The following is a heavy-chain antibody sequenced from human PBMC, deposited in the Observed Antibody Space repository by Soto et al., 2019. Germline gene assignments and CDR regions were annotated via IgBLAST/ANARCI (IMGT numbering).Heavy chain of an antibody. Sequence: EVQLVESGGGLVQPGGSLRLSCAASGFTFSSYWMHCVRQAPGKGLVWVSRINSDGSSTSYADSVKGRFTISRDNAKNTLYLQMNSLRAEDTAVYYCALTVTTMGDAFGIWGQGTMVTVSS. D-gene: IGHD4-17*01. CDR1: GFTFSSYW. CDR3: ALTVTTMGDAFGI. J-gene: IGHJ3*02. V-gene: IGHV3-74*01. CDR2: INSDGSST.